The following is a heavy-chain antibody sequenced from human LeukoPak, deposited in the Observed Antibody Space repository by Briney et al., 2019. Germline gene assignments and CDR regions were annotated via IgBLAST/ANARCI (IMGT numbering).Heavy chain of an antibody. Sequence: PSETLSLTCTVSDISIRSYYWSWIRQSAGKGLEWIGHIYGSGSSNHNPSLNNRVSMSVDMSKNQFSLKLRSVTAADTAVYYCAREGYGSGTYGDFDFWGRGTLVIVSS. D-gene: IGHD3-10*01. CDR1: DISIRSYY. J-gene: IGHJ4*02. CDR3: AREGYGSGTYGDFDF. V-gene: IGHV4-4*07. CDR2: IYGSGSS.